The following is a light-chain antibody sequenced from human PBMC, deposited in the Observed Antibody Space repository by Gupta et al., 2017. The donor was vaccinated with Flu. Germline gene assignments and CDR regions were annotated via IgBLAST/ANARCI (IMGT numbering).Light chain of an antibody. CDR3: CTGGSNGA. V-gene: IGLV2-14*01. J-gene: IGLJ2*01. CDR1: SSDGGRYNY. Sequence: GQAITTSCTSTSSDGGRYNYHYKDHHPPVKAPKLVIVEGRTRPSGVSGRFSGSKSANTASLAIAGRQPDDEGDDYGCTGGSNGAFGGGTKLTVL. CDR2: EGR.